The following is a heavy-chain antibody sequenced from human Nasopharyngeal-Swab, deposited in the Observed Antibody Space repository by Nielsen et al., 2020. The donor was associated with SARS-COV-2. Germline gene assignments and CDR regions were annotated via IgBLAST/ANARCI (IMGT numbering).Heavy chain of an antibody. Sequence: SETLSLTCTVSGYSISSGYYWAWLRQPPGKGLEWIGSIYHGGSTYYTPSLESRVTISVDTSNNHFSLKLTSVTAADTAVYYCARELSNTPKYNWFDPWGQGTLVTVSS. CDR2: IYHGGST. V-gene: IGHV4-38-2*02. CDR3: ARELSNTPKYNWFDP. CDR1: GYSISSGYY. J-gene: IGHJ5*02. D-gene: IGHD5-18*01.